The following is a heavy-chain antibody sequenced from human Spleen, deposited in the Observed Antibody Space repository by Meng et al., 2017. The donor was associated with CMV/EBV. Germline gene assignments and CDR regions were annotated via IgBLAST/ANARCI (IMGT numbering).Heavy chain of an antibody. V-gene: IGHV4-39*07. CDR1: GGSISSGISY. J-gene: IGHJ4*02. Sequence: SETLSLTCTVSGGSISSGISYWGWIRQPPGKGLEWIGTLYNGGTTYYNPSLKSRVTTSVDTSKNQFSLKLSSVTAADTAVYYCARDEYCTSTSCPLYYFDYWGQGMLVTVSS. D-gene: IGHD2-2*01. CDR3: ARDEYCTSTSCPLYYFDY. CDR2: LYNGGTT.